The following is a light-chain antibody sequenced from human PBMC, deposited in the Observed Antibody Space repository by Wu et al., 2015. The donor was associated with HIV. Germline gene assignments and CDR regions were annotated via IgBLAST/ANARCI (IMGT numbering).Light chain of an antibody. V-gene: IGKV3-11*01. Sequence: EIVLTQSPATLSLSPGERATLSCRASQSVRTYLAWYQQKPGQAPRLLISYASSRAAGVPARFSGSGSETDFTLTISSLEPEDSAVYYCHQYGSGYLYKFGQGTKLEIK. CDR1: QSVRTY. J-gene: IGKJ2*01. CDR2: YAS. CDR3: HQYGSGYLYK.